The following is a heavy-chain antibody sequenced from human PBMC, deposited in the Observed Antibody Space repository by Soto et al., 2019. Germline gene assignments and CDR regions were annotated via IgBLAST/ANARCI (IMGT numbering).Heavy chain of an antibody. Sequence: QVQLQESGPGLVKPSETLSLTCSVSGGSISSFYWSWIGQSPEKGLEWIGSVYYTGSTNYNPSLQNRLTLSVETSKEQFSLRLSSVTAADTATYFCARHFSYRSWFDPWGPGTMVIVSS. CDR2: VYYTGST. J-gene: IGHJ5*02. CDR3: ARHFSYRSWFDP. V-gene: IGHV4-59*01. D-gene: IGHD3-10*01. CDR1: GGSISSFY.